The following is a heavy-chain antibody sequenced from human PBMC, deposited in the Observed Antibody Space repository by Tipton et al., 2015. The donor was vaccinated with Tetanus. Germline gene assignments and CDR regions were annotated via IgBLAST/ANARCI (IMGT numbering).Heavy chain of an antibody. V-gene: IGHV4-39*02. CDR3: AGGLVRWYEP. CDR2: ISYSGRT. Sequence: TLSLTCNVSGASMSGSGHYGAWVRQSPGKGLEWIGSISYSGRTYYSPSLKSRVTMSVDTSKKDFSVRLGSVTAADTAVYSCAGGLVRWYEPWGRGTLVSVSS. D-gene: IGHD3-10*01. CDR1: GASMSGSGHY. J-gene: IGHJ5*02.